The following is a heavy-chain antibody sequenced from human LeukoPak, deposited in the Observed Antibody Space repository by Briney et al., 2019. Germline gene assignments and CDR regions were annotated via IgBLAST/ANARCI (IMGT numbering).Heavy chain of an antibody. V-gene: IGHV3-53*01. Sequence: GGSLRLSCAASGFTVSSNYMSWVRQAPGKGLEWVSVIYSGGSTYYADSVKGRFAISRDNSKNTLYLQMNSLRAEDTAVYYCARGQGYCSSTSCSDLFDYWGQGTLLTVSS. CDR3: ARGQGYCSSTSCSDLFDY. CDR1: GFTVSSNY. D-gene: IGHD2-2*01. CDR2: IYSGGST. J-gene: IGHJ4*02.